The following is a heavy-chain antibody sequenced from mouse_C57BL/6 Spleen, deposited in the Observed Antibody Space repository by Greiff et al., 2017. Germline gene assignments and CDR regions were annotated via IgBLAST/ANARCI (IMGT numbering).Heavy chain of an antibody. J-gene: IGHJ1*03. V-gene: IGHV1-72*01. Sequence: QVQLQQPGAELVKPGASVKLSCKASGYTFTSYWMHWVKQSPGRGLEWIGRIDPNSGGTKYNEKFKSKATLTVDKPSSTAYMQLSSLTSEDSAVYDCERYYYYGRSYGYFDVWGKGTPVTVSS. CDR1: GYTFTSYW. CDR2: IDPNSGGT. D-gene: IGHD1-1*01. CDR3: ERYYYYGRSYGYFDV.